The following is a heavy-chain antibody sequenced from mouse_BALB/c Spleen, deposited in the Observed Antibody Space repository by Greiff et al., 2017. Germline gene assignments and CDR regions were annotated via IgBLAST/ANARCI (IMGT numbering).Heavy chain of an antibody. J-gene: IGHJ4*01. CDR3: ARLGYGSSYDAMDY. CDR2: INPSSGYT. D-gene: IGHD1-1*01. Sequence: VQLQQSGAELARPGASVKMSCKASGYTFTSYTMHWVKQRPGQGLEWIGYINPSSGYTNYNQKFKDKATLTADKSSSTAYMQLSSLTSEDSAVYYCARLGYGSSYDAMDYWGQGTSVTVSS. V-gene: IGHV1-4*01. CDR1: GYTFTSYT.